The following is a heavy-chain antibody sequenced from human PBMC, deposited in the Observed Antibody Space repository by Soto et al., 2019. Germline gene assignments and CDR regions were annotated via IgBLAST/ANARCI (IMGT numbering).Heavy chain of an antibody. CDR3: ARGSIVVVVAATLSHGAFDI. J-gene: IGHJ3*02. CDR2: IIPIFGTA. Sequence: WASVKVSCKASGGTFSSYAISWVRQAPGQGLEWMGGIIPIFGTANYAQKFQGRVTITADESTSTAYMELSSLRSEDTAVYYCARGSIVVVVAATLSHGAFDIWGQGTMVTV. D-gene: IGHD2-15*01. V-gene: IGHV1-69*13. CDR1: GGTFSSYA.